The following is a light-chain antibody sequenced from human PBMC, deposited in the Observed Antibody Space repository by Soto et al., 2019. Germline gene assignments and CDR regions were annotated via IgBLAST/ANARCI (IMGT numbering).Light chain of an antibody. Sequence: QSVLTQPPSVSGAPGQRVTISCTGISSNIGAGYDVHWYQQLPGTAPKLLIYGNINRPSGVPDRFSGSKSGTSASLAITGLQAEDEADYYCQSHDSSLSGFVFGTGTKLTVL. CDR3: QSHDSSLSGFV. J-gene: IGLJ1*01. CDR1: SSNIGAGYD. CDR2: GNI. V-gene: IGLV1-40*01.